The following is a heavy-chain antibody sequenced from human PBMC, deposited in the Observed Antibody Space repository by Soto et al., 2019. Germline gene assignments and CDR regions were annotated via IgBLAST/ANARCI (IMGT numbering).Heavy chain of an antibody. D-gene: IGHD4-4*01. Sequence: GASVKVSCKASGGTFSRNVFSWVRQAPGQGLEWMGGIIPLYDSPTYAQRFHGRVTITADKSTSTVYMEVGGLRSEDSAVYYCARHQDPLIIFTVGAHNYFDTWGQGTLVTVSS. V-gene: IGHV1-69*06. J-gene: IGHJ5*02. CDR1: GGTFSRNV. CDR2: IIPLYDSP. CDR3: ARHQDPLIIFTVGAHNYFDT.